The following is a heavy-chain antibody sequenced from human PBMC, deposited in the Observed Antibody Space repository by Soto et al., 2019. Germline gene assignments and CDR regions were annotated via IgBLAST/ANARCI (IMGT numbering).Heavy chain of an antibody. Sequence: EVQLVESGGGLVQPGGSLRLSCAASGFTFSSYWMSWVRQAPGKGLEWVANIKQEGSEKYYVDSVKGRFTISRDNAKNSLYLQMNSLRAEDTAVYYCASEGDDYLCGSSWSLDYSGQGTLVTVSS. CDR2: IKQEGSEK. D-gene: IGHD3-16*01. CDR1: GFTFSSYW. J-gene: IGHJ4*02. CDR3: ASEGDDYLCGSSWSLDY. V-gene: IGHV3-7*01.